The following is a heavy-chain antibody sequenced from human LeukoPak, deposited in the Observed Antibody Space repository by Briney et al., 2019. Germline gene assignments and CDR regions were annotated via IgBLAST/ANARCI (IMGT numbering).Heavy chain of an antibody. D-gene: IGHD4-11*01. CDR1: GFTFSNHW. V-gene: IGHV3-74*01. CDR2: VNSDGSST. CDR3: SRGGYYSLGDY. Sequence: GGSLRLSCAASGFTFSNHWMHWVRQAPGKGLVWVSRVNSDGSSTNYADSVKGRFTTSRDNAKNTLYLQMSGLRAEGTAVYYCSRGGYYSLGDYWGQGTLVTVSS. J-gene: IGHJ4*02.